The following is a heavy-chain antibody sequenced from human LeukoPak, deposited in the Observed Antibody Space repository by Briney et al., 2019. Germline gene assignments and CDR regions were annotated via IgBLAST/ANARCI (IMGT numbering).Heavy chain of an antibody. J-gene: IGHJ6*02. CDR1: GYTFTNYA. CDR3: ARDSSPSYYYNGTDV. CDR2: IKTNTGNP. V-gene: IGHV7-4-1*01. D-gene: IGHD6-19*01. Sequence: ASVKVSCKASGYTFTNYAVNWVRQAPGQGLEWMGWIKTNTGNPTYAQGFTGRFVFSLDTSVSTAYLQICSLKAEDTAVYYCARDSSPSYYYNGTDVWGQGTTVTVSS.